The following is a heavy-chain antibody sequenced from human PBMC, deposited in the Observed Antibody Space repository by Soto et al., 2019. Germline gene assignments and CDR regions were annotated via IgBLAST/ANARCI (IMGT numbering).Heavy chain of an antibody. Sequence: ASVKVSCKVSGYTLTELSMHWVRQAPGKGLEWMGGFDPEDGETIYAQKFQGRVTMTEDTSTDTAYMELSSLRSEDTAVYYCARGHLAVVPVASWYFYMDVRGKGTTVTVSS. CDR1: GYTLTELS. CDR3: ARGHLAVVPVASWYFYMDV. D-gene: IGHD2-2*01. J-gene: IGHJ6*03. CDR2: FDPEDGET. V-gene: IGHV1-24*01.